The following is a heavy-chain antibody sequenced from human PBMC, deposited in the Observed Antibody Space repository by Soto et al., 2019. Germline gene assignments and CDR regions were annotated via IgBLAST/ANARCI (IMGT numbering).Heavy chain of an antibody. Sequence: GGSLRLSCAASGFTFSSYAMSWVRQAPTKGLEWVSAISASGATTYYADSVKGRFTISRDQSKNTLYLQMSSLRAEDTAVYHCSSLGEYSNYRKFDYWGQGTLVTVSS. V-gene: IGHV3-23*01. J-gene: IGHJ4*02. CDR3: SSLGEYSNYRKFDY. CDR2: ISASGATT. D-gene: IGHD4-4*01. CDR1: GFTFSSYA.